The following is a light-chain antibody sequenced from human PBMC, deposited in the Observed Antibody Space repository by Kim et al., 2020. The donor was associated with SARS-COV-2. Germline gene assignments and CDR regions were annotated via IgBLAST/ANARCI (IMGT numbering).Light chain of an antibody. CDR2: GKN. Sequence: SSELTQDPAVSVALGQTVRITCQGDSLRSYYASWYQQKPGQAPVLVIYGKNNRPSGIPDRFSASSSGNTASLTITGAQAEDEADYYCHSRDSSVSVVFGGGTKL. V-gene: IGLV3-19*01. CDR1: SLRSYY. J-gene: IGLJ2*01. CDR3: HSRDSSVSVV.